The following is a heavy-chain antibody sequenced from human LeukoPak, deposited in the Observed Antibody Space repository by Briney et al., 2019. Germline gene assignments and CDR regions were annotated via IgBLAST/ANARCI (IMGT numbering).Heavy chain of an antibody. CDR2: IHTSGIT. V-gene: IGHV4-4*07. CDR3: ASSTWKKTFDY. J-gene: IGHJ4*02. CDR1: GGSVTFYY. D-gene: IGHD6-13*01. Sequence: SGTLSLTCTVSGGSVTFYYWNWIRQPAGKGPQWIGRIHTSGITNYNPSLKSRVTMSIDTSNYQFSLKLTSVTAADTAVYYCASSTWKKTFDYWGQGALVAVSS.